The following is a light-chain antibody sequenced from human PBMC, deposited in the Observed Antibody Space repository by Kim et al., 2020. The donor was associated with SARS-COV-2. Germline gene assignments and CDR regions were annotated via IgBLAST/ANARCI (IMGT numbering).Light chain of an antibody. J-gene: IGKJ1*01. V-gene: IGKV1-27*01. Sequence: ASVGDRVTITCRASQGITNYLAWYQQKPGKVPKLLIYAASTLQSGVPSRSSGSGSGTDFTLTISSLQPEDVATYYCQNYNSAPWTFGQGTKVEIK. CDR3: QNYNSAPWT. CDR1: QGITNY. CDR2: AAS.